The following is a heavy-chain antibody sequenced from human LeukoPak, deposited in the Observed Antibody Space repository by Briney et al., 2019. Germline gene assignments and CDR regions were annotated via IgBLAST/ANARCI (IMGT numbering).Heavy chain of an antibody. V-gene: IGHV1-46*01. J-gene: IGHJ5*02. CDR3: ARDNSVEDTAWWFDP. CDR2: INPSGGST. Sequence: ASVKVSCKASGYTFTSYYMHWVRQAPGQGLEWMGIINPSGGSTSYAQKFQGRVTMTRDMSTSTDYMELSSLRSEGTAVYYCARDNSVEDTAWWFDPWGQGTLVTVSS. CDR1: GYTFTSYY. D-gene: IGHD4-23*01.